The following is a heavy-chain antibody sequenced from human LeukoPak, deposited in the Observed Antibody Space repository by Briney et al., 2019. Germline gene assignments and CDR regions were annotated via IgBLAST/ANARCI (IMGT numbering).Heavy chain of an antibody. V-gene: IGHV3-23*01. D-gene: IGHD3-22*01. CDR3: AKDRKNSSGYGSGAFDI. CDR1: GFTFSSYA. J-gene: IGHJ3*02. Sequence: GGSLRLSCAASGFTFSSYAMSWVRQAPGKGLEWVSAISGSGDSTYYADSVKGRFTISRDNSKNTLYLQMNSLRVEDTAVYHCAKDRKNSSGYGSGAFDIWGQGTMVTVSS. CDR2: ISGSGDST.